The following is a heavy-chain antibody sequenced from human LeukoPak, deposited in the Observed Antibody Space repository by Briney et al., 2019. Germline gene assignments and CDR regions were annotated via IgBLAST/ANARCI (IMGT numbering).Heavy chain of an antibody. CDR2: IYYDGTIK. CDR1: GFTFRNHG. J-gene: IGHJ4*02. D-gene: IGHD3-10*01. Sequence: PGRSLRLSCVASGFTFRNHGMHWVRQAPGKGLEWVALIYYDGTIKNYVDSVKGRSTISRDNSKNTLSLQMNSLRADDTAVYYCARDRGKDYFDYWGQGTLVTVSS. V-gene: IGHV3-33*01. CDR3: ARDRGKDYFDY.